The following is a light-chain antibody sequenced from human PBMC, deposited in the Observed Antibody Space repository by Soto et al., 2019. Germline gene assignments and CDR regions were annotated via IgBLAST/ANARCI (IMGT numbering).Light chain of an antibody. V-gene: IGKV1-39*01. CDR1: QSFNID. J-gene: IGKJ1*01. CDR3: QKSYSTPWK. Sequence: IQLTHSPSSLSAPVGGSVTITCLAIQSFNIDLNWYQQRPGKDPKLLIYAASSLQSGVPSRFSGSGSGTDFSLTISSLQPEDFATYYCQKSYSTPWKCGKGTKVAIK. CDR2: AAS.